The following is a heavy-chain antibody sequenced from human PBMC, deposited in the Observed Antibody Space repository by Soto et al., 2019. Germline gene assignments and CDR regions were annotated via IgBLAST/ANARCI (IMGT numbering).Heavy chain of an antibody. CDR1: RDSGTRHD. CDR3: WSSYGRDWY. J-gene: IGHJ2*01. CDR2: MHYTGFS. D-gene: IGHD4-17*01. Sequence: SETLSITCAFSRDSGTRHDFSWIRHSLKKGLKWIGYMHYTGFSHYNPSLESRLTISVNKSKNHFTVQLTSVTVTDTAVYYYWSSYGRDWY. V-gene: IGHV4-59*02.